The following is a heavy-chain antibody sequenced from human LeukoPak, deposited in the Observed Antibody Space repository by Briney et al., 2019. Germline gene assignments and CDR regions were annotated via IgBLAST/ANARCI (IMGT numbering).Heavy chain of an antibody. CDR1: GGSISSSSYY. V-gene: IGHV4-39*01. CDR3: ARRGPMYYDILTGYYTPPYFDY. D-gene: IGHD3-9*01. CDR2: IYYSGST. J-gene: IGHJ4*02. Sequence: SETLSLTCTVSGGSISSSSYYWGWIRQPPGKGLEWIGSIYYSGSTYYNPSLKSRVTISVDTSKNQFSLKLSSVTAADTAVYYCARRGPMYYDILTGYYTPPYFDYWGQGTLVTVSS.